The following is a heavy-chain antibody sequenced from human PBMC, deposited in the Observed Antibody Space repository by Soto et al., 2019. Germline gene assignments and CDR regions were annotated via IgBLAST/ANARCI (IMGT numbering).Heavy chain of an antibody. CDR3: AKSTMGIVVPAH. D-gene: IGHD2-2*01. V-gene: IGHV3-23*01. CDR1: GFTFSSYA. J-gene: IGHJ4*02. CDR2: ISGSGGST. Sequence: GGSLRLSCAASGFTFSSYAMSWVRQAPGKGLEWVSAISGSGGSTYYADSVKGRFTISRDNSKNTRYLQMNSLRAEDTAVYYCAKSTMGIVVPAHWGQGTLVTVSS.